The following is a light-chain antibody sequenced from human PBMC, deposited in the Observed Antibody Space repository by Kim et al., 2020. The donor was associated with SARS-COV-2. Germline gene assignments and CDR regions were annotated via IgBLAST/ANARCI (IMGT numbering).Light chain of an antibody. CDR3: SSYTGSSTLV. Sequence: QSALTQPASVSGSPGQSITLSCTGTSSDVGGYNYVSWYQQHPGKAPKLMIYDVSNRPSGVSNRFSGSKSGNTASLTISGLQAEDEADYYCSSYTGSSTLVFGTGTKVTVI. CDR1: SSDVGGYNY. CDR2: DVS. V-gene: IGLV2-14*03. J-gene: IGLJ1*01.